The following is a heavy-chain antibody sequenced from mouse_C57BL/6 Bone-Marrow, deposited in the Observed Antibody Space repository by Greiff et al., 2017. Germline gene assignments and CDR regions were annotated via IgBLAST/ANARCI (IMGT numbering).Heavy chain of an antibody. D-gene: IGHD2-1*01. CDR2: INPSTGGT. CDR3: AREGGGNYRFAY. CDR1: GYSFTGYY. V-gene: IGHV1-42*01. J-gene: IGHJ3*01. Sequence: EVQLQQSGPELVQPGASVKISCKASGYSFTGYYMNWVKQSPEKSLEWIGEINPSTGGTTYNQKFKAKATLTVDKSSSTAYMQLKSLTSEDSAVYYCAREGGGNYRFAYWGQGTLVTVSA.